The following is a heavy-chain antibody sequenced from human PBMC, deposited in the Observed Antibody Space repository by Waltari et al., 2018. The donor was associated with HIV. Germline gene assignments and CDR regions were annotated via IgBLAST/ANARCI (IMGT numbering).Heavy chain of an antibody. J-gene: IGHJ4*02. D-gene: IGHD1-26*01. CDR3: ARAYSGTYRIGDY. CDR2: IRQDVNGK. CDR1: GLTLSNYW. V-gene: IGHV3-7*01. Sequence: EVQLVETWGALVQPGGSLRVSCVAAGLTLSNYWMPWVPRAPGEGRWGGAKIRQDVNGKSLLACVKGRLTISRDNAKNSLYLQMNNLRDEDSATYYCARAYSGTYRIGDYWGQGTLVTVSS.